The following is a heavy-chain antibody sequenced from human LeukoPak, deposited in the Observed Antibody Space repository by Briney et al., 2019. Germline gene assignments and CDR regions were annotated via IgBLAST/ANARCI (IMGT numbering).Heavy chain of an antibody. J-gene: IGHJ6*03. CDR3: ARLHNKPRYSSGWYYYYYYMDV. D-gene: IGHD6-19*01. CDR2: IYYSGST. Sequence: YPSETLSLTCTVSGVSISSSSYCWGWVRQPPGKGLEWIVSIYYSGSTYYNPSLKSRVTISVDTSKNQFSLKLSSVTAADTAVYYCARLHNKPRYSSGWYYYYYYMDVWGKGTTVTISS. V-gene: IGHV4-39*07. CDR1: GVSISSSSYC.